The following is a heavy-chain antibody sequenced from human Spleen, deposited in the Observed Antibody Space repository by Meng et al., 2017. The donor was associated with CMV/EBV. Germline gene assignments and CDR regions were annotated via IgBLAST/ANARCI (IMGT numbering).Heavy chain of an antibody. CDR2: IIPMLGTV. CDR3: AKAGGGAFDS. V-gene: IGHV1-69*05. J-gene: IGHJ3*01. D-gene: IGHD3-10*01. CDR1: GDTFSSYA. Sequence: SVKVSCKASGDTFSSYAITWVRLAPGQGLEWMGGIIPMLGTVKYAQDLEGRVTITTDESMTTAYMELASLRSEDTAIYYCAKAGGGAFDSWGQGTKVTVSS.